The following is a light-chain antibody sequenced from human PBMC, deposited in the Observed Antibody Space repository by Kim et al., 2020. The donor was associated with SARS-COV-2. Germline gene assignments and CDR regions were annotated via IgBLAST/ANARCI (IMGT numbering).Light chain of an antibody. CDR1: ILRNLY. CDR3: DSRDSSGYQVV. CDR2: GEN. V-gene: IGLV3-19*01. Sequence: ALGQTVRITCQGDILRNLYATWYQQKPGQAPVVVIYGENKRPSGIPDRFSGSTSGNTASLTITGAQAEDEADYHCDSRDSSGYQVVFGAGTQLTVL. J-gene: IGLJ2*01.